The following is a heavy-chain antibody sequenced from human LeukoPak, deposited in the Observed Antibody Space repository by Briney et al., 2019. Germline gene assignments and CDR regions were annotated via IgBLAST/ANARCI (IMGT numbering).Heavy chain of an antibody. Sequence: SVKVSCKASGGTFSSYAISWVRQAPGQGLEWMGRIIPILGIANYAQKFQGRVTITADKSTSTAYMELSSLRSEDTAVYYCARSYYYGSGSYYPHLYYYYGMDVWGQGTTVTVSS. D-gene: IGHD3-10*01. V-gene: IGHV1-69*04. CDR3: ARSYYYGSGSYYPHLYYYYGMDV. CDR2: IIPILGIA. J-gene: IGHJ6*02. CDR1: GGTFSSYA.